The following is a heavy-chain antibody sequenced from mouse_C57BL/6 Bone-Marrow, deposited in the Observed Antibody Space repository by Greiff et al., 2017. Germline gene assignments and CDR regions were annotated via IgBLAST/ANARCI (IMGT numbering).Heavy chain of an antibody. Sequence: QVQLKQSGAELVRPGTSVKVSCKASGYAFTNYLIEWVKQRPGQGLEWIGVINPGSGGTNYNEKFKGKATLTADKSSSTAYMQLSSLTSEDSAVYYCARGNYYGSSPLDYWGQGTTLTVSS. CDR1: GYAFTNYL. J-gene: IGHJ2*01. V-gene: IGHV1-54*01. CDR2: INPGSGGT. CDR3: ARGNYYGSSPLDY. D-gene: IGHD1-1*01.